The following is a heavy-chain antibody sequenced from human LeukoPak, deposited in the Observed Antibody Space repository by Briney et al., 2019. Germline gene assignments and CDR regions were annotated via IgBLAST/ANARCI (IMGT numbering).Heavy chain of an antibody. V-gene: IGHV4-34*01. D-gene: IGHD3-3*01. Sequence: SETLSLTCAVYGGSFSGYYWSWIRQPPGKGLEWIGEINHSRSTNYNPSLKSRVTISVDTSKNQFSLKLSSVTAADTAVYYCARGGYDFWSGLWWFDPWGQGTLVTVSS. CDR2: INHSRST. CDR3: ARGGYDFWSGLWWFDP. J-gene: IGHJ5*02. CDR1: GGSFSGYY.